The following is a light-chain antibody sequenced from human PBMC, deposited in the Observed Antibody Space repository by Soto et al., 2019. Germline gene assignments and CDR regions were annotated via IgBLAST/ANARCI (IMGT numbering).Light chain of an antibody. CDR2: DVS. CDR1: SSDVGGYNY. CDR3: SSYRRNSTPVV. Sequence: QSALTQPASVSGSPGQSITISCTGTSSDVGGYNYVSWYQQYPGKAPKVMIYDVSNRPSGVSNRFSGSKSGNTASLTISGLQAEDEADYYCSSYRRNSTPVVFGGGTQLTVL. V-gene: IGLV2-14*01. J-gene: IGLJ2*01.